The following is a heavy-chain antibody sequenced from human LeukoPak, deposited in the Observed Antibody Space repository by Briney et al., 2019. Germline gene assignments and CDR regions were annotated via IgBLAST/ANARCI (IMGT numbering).Heavy chain of an antibody. CDR1: GFTISSYW. CDR3: ARLTSMVTTFVY. V-gene: IGHV3-7*01. D-gene: IGHD5-18*01. J-gene: IGHJ4*02. CDR2: INPDGSDK. Sequence: GGSLRLSCAASGFTISSYWMSWVRQAPEKGLEWVASINPDGSDKKYADSVKGRFTISRDNAENSLYLQMSSLRVEDTAFYCCARLTSMVTTFVYWGQGALVTVSS.